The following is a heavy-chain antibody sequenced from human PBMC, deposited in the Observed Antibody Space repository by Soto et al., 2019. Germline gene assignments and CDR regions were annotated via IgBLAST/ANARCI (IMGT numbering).Heavy chain of an antibody. Sequence: SETLSLTCTVSGDSISSSYWNWIRQAPGKGLEWIGYIDDTGSTNYNPSLKSRVTLSVDPSNNQYSLKLSSVTAADTAVYYCATSYGNAWYTYWGQGTQVTVSS. CDR1: GDSISSSY. D-gene: IGHD6-13*01. V-gene: IGHV4-59*01. CDR2: IDDTGST. CDR3: ATSYGNAWYTY. J-gene: IGHJ4*02.